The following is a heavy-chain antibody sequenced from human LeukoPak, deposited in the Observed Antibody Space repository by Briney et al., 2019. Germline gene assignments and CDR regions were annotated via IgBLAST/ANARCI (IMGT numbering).Heavy chain of an antibody. V-gene: IGHV4-59*01. D-gene: IGHD4-17*01. Sequence: SETLSLTCTVSGGSIRSYYWSWIRQPPGKGLERIGYIYYSGSTNYNPSLKSRVSISVDTSKNQFSLKLSSVTAADTAVYYCARTGSTVTMLYPFDHWGQGTLVTVSS. J-gene: IGHJ4*02. CDR3: ARTGSTVTMLYPFDH. CDR2: IYYSGST. CDR1: GGSIRSYY.